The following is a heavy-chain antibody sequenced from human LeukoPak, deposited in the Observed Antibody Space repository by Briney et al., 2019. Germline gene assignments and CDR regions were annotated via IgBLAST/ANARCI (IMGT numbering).Heavy chain of an antibody. CDR3: ATDTYSSRESLYYYGMDV. D-gene: IGHD6-13*01. Sequence: GGSLRLSCAASGFTVSSNYMSWVRQAPGKGLEWVSVIYSGGSTYYADSVKGRFTISRHNSKNTLYLQMNSLRAEDTAVYYCATDTYSSRESLYYYGMDVWGQGTTVTVSS. J-gene: IGHJ6*02. CDR1: GFTVSSNY. CDR2: IYSGGST. V-gene: IGHV3-53*04.